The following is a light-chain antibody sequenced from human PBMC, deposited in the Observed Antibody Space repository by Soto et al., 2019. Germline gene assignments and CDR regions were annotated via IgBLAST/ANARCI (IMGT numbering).Light chain of an antibody. CDR1: QSISSW. V-gene: IGKV1-5*01. Sequence: DIQLTQSPSNIVTSVCDSITITSRASQSISSWLAWYQQKPGRAPKLLIYDSSSLESGVPSRFSGSGSGTEFRLTISTMQPDDFATYYCQQYDSFSVTVGQGTRLEIK. J-gene: IGKJ5*01. CDR2: DSS. CDR3: QQYDSFSVT.